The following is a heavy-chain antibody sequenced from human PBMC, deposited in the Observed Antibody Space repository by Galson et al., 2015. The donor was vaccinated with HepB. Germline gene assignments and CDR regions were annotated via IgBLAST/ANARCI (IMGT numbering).Heavy chain of an antibody. J-gene: IGHJ3*02. V-gene: IGHV3-30*04. CDR1: GFTFSSYA. D-gene: IGHD4-23*01. Sequence: SLRLSCAASGFTFSSYAMHWVRQAPGKGLEWVAVISYDGSSKYYADSVKGRFTISRDNSKNTLYLQMNSLRAEDTAVYYCARDGVTEDAFDIWGQGTMVTVSS. CDR2: ISYDGSSK. CDR3: ARDGVTEDAFDI.